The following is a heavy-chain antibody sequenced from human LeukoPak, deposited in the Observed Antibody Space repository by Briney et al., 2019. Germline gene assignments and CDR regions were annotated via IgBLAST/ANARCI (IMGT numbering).Heavy chain of an antibody. CDR3: ARVPSASAYHYMDV. Sequence: SESLSLTCAVSGGSFSGHYWSWIRQPPGKGLEWIGCIYYTGSTNHNPSLKSRVIISVDTSKNQFSLKMSSVTAADTAVYYCARVPSASAYHYMDVWGKGTTVTVSS. CDR1: GGSFSGHY. CDR2: IYYTGST. D-gene: IGHD6-13*01. J-gene: IGHJ6*03. V-gene: IGHV4-59*11.